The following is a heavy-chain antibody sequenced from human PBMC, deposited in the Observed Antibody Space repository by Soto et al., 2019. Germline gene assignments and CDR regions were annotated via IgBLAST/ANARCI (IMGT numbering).Heavy chain of an antibody. CDR1: GFTFSSSA. V-gene: IGHV3-30-3*02. CDR2: ISYDGSKK. CDR3: GEGLLFPPPPPPFAY. D-gene: IGHD3-3*01. Sequence: QVQLVESGGGVVQPGSSLRLSCAASGFTFSSSAMHWVRQAPGKGLEWVAVISYDGSKKYYADSVKGRFTISRDNSKNTVYRKRNTRRVKTTVVFYWGEGLLFPPPPPPFAYGGQGPLVTVPS. J-gene: IGHJ4*02.